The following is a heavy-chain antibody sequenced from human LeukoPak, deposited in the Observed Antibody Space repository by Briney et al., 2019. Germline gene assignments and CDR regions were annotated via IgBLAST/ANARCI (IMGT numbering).Heavy chain of an antibody. CDR1: GFTLSSYW. CDR3: ARSRAPDY. V-gene: IGHV3-74*01. CDR2: TNTDGRST. J-gene: IGHJ4*02. Sequence: PGGSLRLSCAASGFTLSSYWMHWVRQAPGKGLEWVSRTNTDGRSTSYADSVKGRFTMSRDNAKNTVYLEMNGLRAEDTAVYYCARSRAPDYWGQGTLVTVSS.